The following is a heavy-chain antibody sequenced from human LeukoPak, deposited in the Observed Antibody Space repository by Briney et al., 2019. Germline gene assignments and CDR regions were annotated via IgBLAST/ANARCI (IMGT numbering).Heavy chain of an antibody. CDR1: GGSINSY. V-gene: IGHV4-59*01. CDR3: ASAVGATSYAFDI. Sequence: SETLSLTCTVSGGSINSYWSWIRQPPGKGLEWIGYIYYSGSTNYNPSLKSRVTISLDTSKNQFSLKLSSVTAADTAMYYCASAVGATSYAFDIWGQGTMVTVSS. J-gene: IGHJ3*02. D-gene: IGHD1-26*01. CDR2: IYYSGST.